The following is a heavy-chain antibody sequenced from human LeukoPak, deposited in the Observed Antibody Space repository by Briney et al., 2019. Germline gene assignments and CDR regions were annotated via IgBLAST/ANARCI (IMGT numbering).Heavy chain of an antibody. CDR3: ARDLAGPFDY. V-gene: IGHV4-59*01. Sequence: SETLSLTCTVSGGSISSYYWSSIRQPPGKGLEWIGYIYYSGSTNYNPSLKSRVTISVDTSKNQFSLKLSSVTAADTAVYYCARDLAGPFDYWGQGTLVTVSS. D-gene: IGHD1-1*01. CDR2: IYYSGST. CDR1: GGSISSYY. J-gene: IGHJ4*02.